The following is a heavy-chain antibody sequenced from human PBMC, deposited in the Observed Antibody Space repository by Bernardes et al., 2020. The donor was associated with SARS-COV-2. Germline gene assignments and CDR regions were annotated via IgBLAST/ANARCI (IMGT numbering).Heavy chain of an antibody. V-gene: IGHV4-61*09. CDR1: GGSISNGNYY. Sequence: TLSLTCTVSGGSISNGNYYWSWFRQPAGKGLEWIGHMYPSGTTHYSPSLKSRVTILADTSKNQFSLKLSSVTAADTAVYYCAAGRGLFWSGYSDYWGQGTLVTVSS. J-gene: IGHJ4*02. CDR3: AAGRGLFWSGYSDY. D-gene: IGHD3-3*01. CDR2: MYPSGTT.